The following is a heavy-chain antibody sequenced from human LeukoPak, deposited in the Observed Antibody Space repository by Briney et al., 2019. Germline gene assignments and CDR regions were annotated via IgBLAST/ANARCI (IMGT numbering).Heavy chain of an antibody. CDR2: ISGSGGST. Sequence: GGSLRLSCAASGFTFSSYAMSWVRQAPGKGLEWVSAISGSGGSTYYADSVKGRFTISRDNSKNTLYLQMNSLRAEDTAVYYCAKCRVSSTSCYVFDYWGQGTLVTVSS. J-gene: IGHJ4*02. V-gene: IGHV3-23*01. CDR1: GFTFSSYA. D-gene: IGHD2-2*01. CDR3: AKCRVSSTSCYVFDY.